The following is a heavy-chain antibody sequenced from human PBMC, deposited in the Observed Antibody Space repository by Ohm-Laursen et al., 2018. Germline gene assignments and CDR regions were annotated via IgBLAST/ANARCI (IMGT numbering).Heavy chain of an antibody. CDR1: GFTFSDYY. J-gene: IGHJ6*02. CDR3: ARVNDYGWYYYYGMDV. Sequence: GSLRLSCSASGFTFSDYYMSWIRQAPGKGLEWVSYISSSGSTIYYADSVKGRFTISRDNAKNSLYLQMNSLRAEDTAVYYCARVNDYGWYYYYGMDVWGQGTTVTVSS. CDR2: ISSSGSTI. V-gene: IGHV3-11*01. D-gene: IGHD4-17*01.